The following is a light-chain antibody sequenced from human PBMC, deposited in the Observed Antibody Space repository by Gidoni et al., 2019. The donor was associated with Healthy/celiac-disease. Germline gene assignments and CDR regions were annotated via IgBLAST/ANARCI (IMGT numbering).Light chain of an antibody. J-gene: IGKJ3*01. CDR2: DAS. CDR3: QQRRNWPLFT. V-gene: IGKV3-11*01. CDR1: QSVSSY. Sequence: EIVLTQSPATLSLSPGERATLSCRASQSVSSYLAWYQQKPGQAPRLLIYDASNRATGIPARFSGSGSETDLTLTISSLEPEDFAVYYCQQRRNWPLFTFGPGTKVDIK.